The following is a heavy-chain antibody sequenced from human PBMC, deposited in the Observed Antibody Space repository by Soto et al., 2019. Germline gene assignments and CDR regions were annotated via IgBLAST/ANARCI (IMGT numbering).Heavy chain of an antibody. J-gene: IGHJ1*01. CDR1: GLTFSSYG. Sequence: GGSLRLSCAASGLTFSSYGMHWVRQAPGKGLEWVAVISYDGSNKYYADSVKGRFTISRDNSKNTLYLQMNSLRAEDTAVYYCAKVDSSSWYNHFQHWGQGTLVTVSS. CDR2: ISYDGSNK. CDR3: AKVDSSSWYNHFQH. V-gene: IGHV3-30*18. D-gene: IGHD6-13*01.